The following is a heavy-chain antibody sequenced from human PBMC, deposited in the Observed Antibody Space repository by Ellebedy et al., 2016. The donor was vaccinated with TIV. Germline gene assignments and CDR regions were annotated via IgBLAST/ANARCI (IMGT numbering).Heavy chain of an antibody. CDR3: ARVGDGYPHPLYYFDY. Sequence: ASVKVSCKASGGTFSSYAISWVRQAPGQGLEWMGGIIPILGIANYAQKFQGRVTITADKSTSTAYMELSSLRSEDTAVYYCARVGDGYPHPLYYFDYWGQGTLVTVSS. D-gene: IGHD5-24*01. J-gene: IGHJ4*02. CDR1: GGTFSSYA. CDR2: IIPILGIA. V-gene: IGHV1-69*10.